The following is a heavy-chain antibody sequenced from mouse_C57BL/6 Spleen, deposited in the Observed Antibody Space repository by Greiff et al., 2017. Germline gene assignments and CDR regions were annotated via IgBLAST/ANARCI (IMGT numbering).Heavy chain of an antibody. V-gene: IGHV1-69*01. CDR1: GYTFTSYW. CDR2: IDPSDSYT. J-gene: IGHJ4*01. CDR3: ARRGRDAMDY. Sequence: QVQLQQPGAELVMPGASVKLSCKASGYTFTSYWMHWVKQRPGQGLEWIGEIDPSDSYTNYNQKFKGKSTLTVDKSSSTAYMQLSSLTSEDSAVYYCARRGRDAMDYWGQGTSGTVSS.